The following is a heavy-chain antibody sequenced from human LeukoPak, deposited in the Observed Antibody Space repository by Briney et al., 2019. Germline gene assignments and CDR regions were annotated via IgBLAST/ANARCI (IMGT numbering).Heavy chain of an antibody. CDR3: AREGEGNGYEMGAFDI. J-gene: IGHJ3*02. D-gene: IGHD5-12*01. V-gene: IGHV1-18*01. CDR1: GYTFTSYG. CDR2: ISTSNGNT. Sequence: ASVKVSCKASGYTFTSYGISWVRLAPGQGLEWMGWISTSNGNTNYVQKLQGRVTMTTDTSTSTAYMELRSLRSDDTAVYYCAREGEGNGYEMGAFDIWGQGTTVTVFS.